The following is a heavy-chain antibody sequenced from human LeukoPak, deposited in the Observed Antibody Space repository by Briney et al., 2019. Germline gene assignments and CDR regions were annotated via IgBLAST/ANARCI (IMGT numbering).Heavy chain of an antibody. J-gene: IGHJ4*02. Sequence: GGSLRLSCAASGFTFSSYAMHWVRQAPGKGLEYVSAISSNGGSTYYANSVKGRFTISRDNSKNTLYLQMGSLRAEDMAVYYCARGYCSSTSCIADWGQGTLVTVSS. D-gene: IGHD2-2*01. CDR3: ARGYCSSTSCIAD. CDR2: ISSNGGST. V-gene: IGHV3-64*01. CDR1: GFTFSSYA.